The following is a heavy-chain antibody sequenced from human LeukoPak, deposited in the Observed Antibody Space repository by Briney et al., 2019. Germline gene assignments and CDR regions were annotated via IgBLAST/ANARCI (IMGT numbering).Heavy chain of an antibody. Sequence: PSETLSLTCTVYGGSFSSYYCSWIRNPQPQGQELNGDSNHSGSTNYNPYLKSRVTISVDTSKNQFSLKLSSVPAADTAVYYCARGGNDYVGGSYRSQSFDYWGQGTLVTVSS. J-gene: IGHJ4*02. V-gene: IGHV4-34*01. CDR2: SNHSGST. CDR1: GGSFSSYY. CDR3: ARGGNDYVGGSYRSQSFDY. D-gene: IGHD3-16*02.